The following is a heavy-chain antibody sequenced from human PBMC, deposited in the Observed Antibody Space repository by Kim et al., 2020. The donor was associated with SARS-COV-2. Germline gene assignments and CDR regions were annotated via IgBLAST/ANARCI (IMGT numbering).Heavy chain of an antibody. CDR3: AKEHWGPEY. Sequence: GSEKHYGDSVRGRFTITRDNAKNSLYVQMTSLRVDDTAGYYCAKEHWGPEYWGQGTLVTVSS. CDR2: GSEK. J-gene: IGHJ4*02. D-gene: IGHD7-27*01. V-gene: IGHV3-7*01.